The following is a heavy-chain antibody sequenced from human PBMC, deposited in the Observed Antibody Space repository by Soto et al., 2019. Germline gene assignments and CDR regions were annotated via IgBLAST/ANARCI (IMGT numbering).Heavy chain of an antibody. D-gene: IGHD3-3*01. J-gene: IGHJ6*03. CDR3: ARVRLIYYDFWSGPDPYYMDV. V-gene: IGHV3-21*01. CDR1: GFTFSSYS. CDR2: ISSSSSYI. Sequence: PGGSLRLSCAASGFTFSSYSMNWVRQAPGKGLEWVSSISSSSSYIYYADSVKGRFTISRDNAKNSLYLQMNSLRAEDTAVYYCARVRLIYYDFWSGPDPYYMDVWGKGTTVTVSS.